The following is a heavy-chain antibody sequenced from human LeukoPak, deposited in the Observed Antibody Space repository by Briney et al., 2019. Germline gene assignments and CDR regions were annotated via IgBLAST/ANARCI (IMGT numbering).Heavy chain of an antibody. Sequence: KPSETLSLTCTVSGYSISGGYYWGLIRQPPGKGLEVFGSIYHSGSTYYNQSLKSRVTISVDTSKNQSSLKLSSVPAADTAVYYCARELAPYYDFWSGSNYFDYWGQGTLVTVSS. CDR3: ARELAPYYDFWSGSNYFDY. CDR1: GYSISGGYY. D-gene: IGHD3-3*01. J-gene: IGHJ4*02. V-gene: IGHV4-38-2*02. CDR2: IYHSGST.